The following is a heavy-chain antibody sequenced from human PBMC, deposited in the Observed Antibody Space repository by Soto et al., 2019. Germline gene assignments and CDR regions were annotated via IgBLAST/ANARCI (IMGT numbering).Heavy chain of an antibody. D-gene: IGHD3-9*01. V-gene: IGHV3-48*02. CDR2: ISSSSSTI. CDR3: ARGQSISDWYLFDD. Sequence: GWSLRLSCAASGFTFSSYSMNWVRQAPGKGLEWVSCISSSSSTIYYADSVKGRFTISRDNAKNSLYLQMNSLRDEDTAVYYCARGQSISDWYLFDDWGEGTMCSVSS. J-gene: IGHJ4*02. CDR1: GFTFSSYS.